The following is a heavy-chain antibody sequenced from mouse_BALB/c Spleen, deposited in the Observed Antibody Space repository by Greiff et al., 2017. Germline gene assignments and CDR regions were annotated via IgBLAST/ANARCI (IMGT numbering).Heavy chain of an antibody. J-gene: IGHJ2*01. CDR2: IYPGDGDT. Sequence: VQLQQSGPELVKPGASVKISCKASGYAFSSSWMNWVKQRPGQGLEWIGRIYPGDGDTNYNGKFKGKATLTADKSSSTAYMQLSSLTSVDSAVYFCAREGTTVVADYWGQGTTLTVSS. CDR3: AREGTTVVADY. D-gene: IGHD1-1*01. CDR1: GYAFSSSW. V-gene: IGHV1-82*01.